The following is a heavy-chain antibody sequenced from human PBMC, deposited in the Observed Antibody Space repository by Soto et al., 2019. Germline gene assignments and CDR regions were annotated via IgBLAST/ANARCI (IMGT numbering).Heavy chain of an antibody. V-gene: IGHV1-69*13. J-gene: IGHJ6*02. D-gene: IGHD2-2*01. CDR3: AKSHEGYQLPYYFYGMDV. CDR1: GGTFSSYA. Sequence: SVKVSCKASGGTFSSYAIGWVRQAPGQGLEWMGGIIPIFGTANYAQKSQGRVTITADESTSTAYMELSSLRSEDTAVYYCAKSHEGYQLPYYFYGMDVWGQGTTVTVSS. CDR2: IIPIFGTA.